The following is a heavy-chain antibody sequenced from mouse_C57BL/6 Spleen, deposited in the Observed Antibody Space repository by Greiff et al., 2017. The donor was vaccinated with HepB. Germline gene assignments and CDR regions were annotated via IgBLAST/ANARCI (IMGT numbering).Heavy chain of an antibody. CDR3: ARPPTGTSDYFDY. CDR2: ISSGGSYT. D-gene: IGHD4-1*02. CDR1: GFTFSSYG. Sequence: DVHLVESGGDLVKPGGSLKLSCAASGFTFSSYGMSWVRQTPDKRLEWVATISSGGSYTYYPDSVKGRFTISRDNAKNTLYLQMSSLKSEDTAMYYCARPPTGTSDYFDYWGQGTTLTVSS. V-gene: IGHV5-6*01. J-gene: IGHJ2*01.